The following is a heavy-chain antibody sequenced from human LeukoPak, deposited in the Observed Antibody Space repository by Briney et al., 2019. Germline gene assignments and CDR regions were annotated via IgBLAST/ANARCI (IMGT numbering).Heavy chain of an antibody. V-gene: IGHV1-18*01. J-gene: IGHJ4*02. Sequence: ASVKVSCKASGYTFTSYGISWVRQAPGQGLEWMGWISAYNGNTNYAQKLQGRVTMTTDTSTSTAYMELRSLRSDDTAVYYCARVLLYDYVWGSYRPQNDYWGQGTLVTVSS. CDR1: GYTFTSYG. CDR3: ARVLLYDYVWGSYRPQNDY. D-gene: IGHD3-16*02. CDR2: ISAYNGNT.